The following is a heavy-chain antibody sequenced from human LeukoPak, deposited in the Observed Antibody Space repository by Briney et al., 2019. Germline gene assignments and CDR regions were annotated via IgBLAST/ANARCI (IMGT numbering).Heavy chain of an antibody. V-gene: IGHV4-34*01. CDR2: INHSGST. CDR1: GGSFSGYY. Sequence: SETLSLTCAVYGGSFSGYYWSWIRQPPGKGLEWIGEINHSGSTNYNPSLKSRVTISVDTSKNQFSLKLSSVTAADTAVYYCARGFSLTSWQYYYGMDVWGQGTTVTVSS. D-gene: IGHD2-2*01. J-gene: IGHJ6*02. CDR3: ARGFSLTSWQYYYGMDV.